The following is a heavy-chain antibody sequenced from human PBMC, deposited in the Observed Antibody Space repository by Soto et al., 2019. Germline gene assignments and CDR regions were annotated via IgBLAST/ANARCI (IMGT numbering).Heavy chain of an antibody. V-gene: IGHV4-31*03. Sequence: SETLSLTCTVSGGSISSGGYYWSWIRQHPGKGLEWIGYIYYSGSTYYNPSLKSRVTISVDTSKNQFSLKLSSVTAADTAVYYCARDGGMDDFWSGYPIWGQGTMVTVSS. D-gene: IGHD3-3*01. CDR1: GGSISSGGYY. CDR3: ARDGGMDDFWSGYPI. CDR2: IYYSGST. J-gene: IGHJ3*02.